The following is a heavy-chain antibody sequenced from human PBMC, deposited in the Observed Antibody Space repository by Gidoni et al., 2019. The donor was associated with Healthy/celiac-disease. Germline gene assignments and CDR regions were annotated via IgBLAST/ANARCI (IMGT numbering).Heavy chain of an antibody. Sequence: QITLKESGPTLVKPTQTLTLTCPFSGFSLSTSGVGVGWIRQPPGKALEWLALIYWDDDKRYSPSLKSRLTITKDTSKNQVVLTMTNMDPVDTATYYCAHRRGSLTTENWFDPWGQGTLVTVSS. CDR1: GFSLSTSGVG. CDR2: IYWDDDK. D-gene: IGHD4-17*01. CDR3: AHRRGSLTTENWFDP. J-gene: IGHJ5*02. V-gene: IGHV2-5*02.